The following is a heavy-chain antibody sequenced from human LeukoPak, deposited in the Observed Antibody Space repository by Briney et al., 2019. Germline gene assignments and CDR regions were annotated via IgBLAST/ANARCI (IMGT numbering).Heavy chain of an antibody. V-gene: IGHV3-30*03. D-gene: IGHD6-19*01. CDR2: ISFDDFNI. J-gene: IGHJ4*02. CDR1: GFTFSNHA. CDR3: ARDGRRPRIAVSGSDY. Sequence: GGSLRVSCGGTGFTFSNHAMSWVRQAPGKGLEWVAVISFDDFNIYYADSVKGRFTISRDNAMDTLYLQMDSLTPEDTAVYYCARDGRRPRIAVSGSDYWGQGTLVTVSS.